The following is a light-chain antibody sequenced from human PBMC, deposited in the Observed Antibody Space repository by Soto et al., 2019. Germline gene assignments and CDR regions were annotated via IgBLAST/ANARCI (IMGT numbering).Light chain of an antibody. CDR3: SSYAGTTLYV. Sequence: QSALTQPPSASGSPGQSVIISCTGTSSDVSGYNYVSWYQQHPGKAPKVIIYEVSKRPSGVPDRFSGSKSGNTASLTVSGLQAEDEADYYCSSYAGTTLYVFGTGTKLTVL. CDR1: SSDVSGYNY. CDR2: EVS. V-gene: IGLV2-8*01. J-gene: IGLJ1*01.